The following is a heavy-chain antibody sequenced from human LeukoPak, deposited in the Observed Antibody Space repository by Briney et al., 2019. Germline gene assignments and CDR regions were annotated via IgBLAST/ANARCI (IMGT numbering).Heavy chain of an antibody. J-gene: IGHJ3*02. V-gene: IGHV1-2*02. CDR3: ARTLVVINDALDI. CDR2: INPNSGDT. Sequence: GASVKVSCKASGYTFTSYGISWVRQAPGQGLEWMGWINPNSGDTNYAQKFQGRVSMTGDTSISTAYMELSRLRSDDTAVYYGARTLVVINDALDIWGQGTMVTVSS. D-gene: IGHD3-22*01. CDR1: GYTFTSYG.